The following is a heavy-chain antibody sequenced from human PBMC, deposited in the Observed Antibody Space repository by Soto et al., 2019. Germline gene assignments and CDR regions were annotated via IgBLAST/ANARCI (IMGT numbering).Heavy chain of an antibody. CDR1: GESVSSSGAS. V-gene: IGHV6-1*01. CDR2: TYYRSKWYY. D-gene: IGHD2-2*01. J-gene: IGHJ4*02. CDR3: VRGNMHFDY. Sequence: PSQTLSLTCAISGESVSSSGASWNWIRQFPSGGLEWLGRTYYRSKWYYEYAVSVKSRITINPATSKNQFSLQLNSVTPDDTAVYYCVRGNMHFDYWGQGTLVTVSS.